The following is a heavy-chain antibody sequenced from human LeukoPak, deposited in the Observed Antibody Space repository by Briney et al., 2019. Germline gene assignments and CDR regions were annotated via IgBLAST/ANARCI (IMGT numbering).Heavy chain of an antibody. Sequence: PSETLSLTCTVSGGSISGDGQYWSWIRQHPGKGLEWIGYIYYSGNSYYNPSLNSRVTISADTSGNQFSLQLNSVTAADTAVYYCARVIVSYRYDANWFDPWGQGTLVTVSS. J-gene: IGHJ5*02. CDR2: IYYSGNS. V-gene: IGHV4-31*03. D-gene: IGHD2-8*01. CDR1: GGSISGDGQY. CDR3: ARVIVSYRYDANWFDP.